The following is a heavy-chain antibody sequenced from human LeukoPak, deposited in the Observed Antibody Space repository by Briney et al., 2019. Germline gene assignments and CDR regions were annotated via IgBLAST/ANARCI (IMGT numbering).Heavy chain of an antibody. J-gene: IGHJ3*02. CDR2: TDTSGNYI. D-gene: IGHD3-10*01. Sequence: GGSLRLSCEASGFTFSNYGMNWVRQAPGKGLEWVSFTDTSGNYIYYGDSVKGRFTISRDNVRNLLFLQMNGLRAEDTAVYYCARGRSITLLRGVAMSDGFDIWGQGAMVAVSS. V-gene: IGHV3-21*06. CDR3: ARGRSITLLRGVAMSDGFDI. CDR1: GFTFSNYG.